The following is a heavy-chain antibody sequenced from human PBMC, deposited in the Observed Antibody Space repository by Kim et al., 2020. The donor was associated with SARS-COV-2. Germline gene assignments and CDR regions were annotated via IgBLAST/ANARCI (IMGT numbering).Heavy chain of an antibody. CDR2: ISAYNGNT. CDR3: ARVGPARKTTYMLSDY. J-gene: IGHJ4*02. CDR1: GYTFTSYG. V-gene: IGHV1-18*01. Sequence: ASVKVSCKASGYTFTSYGISWVRQAPGQGLEWMGWISAYNGNTNYAQKLQGRVTMTTDTSTSTAYMELRSLRSDDTAVYYCARVGPARKTTYMLSDYWGQGTLVTVSS. D-gene: IGHD2-8*01.